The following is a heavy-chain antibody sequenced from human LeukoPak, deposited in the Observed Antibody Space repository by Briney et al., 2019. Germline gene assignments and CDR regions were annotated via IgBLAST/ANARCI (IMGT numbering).Heavy chain of an antibody. Sequence: GGSLRLSCAASGFAFSTSWMSWVRQAPGKGLEGVANIKQDGSEKNYVDSVKGRFTISRDNAKNSLYLQMNSLRVEDTAVYYCESYSSTWGWFDPWGQGTLVTVSS. CDR2: IKQDGSEK. CDR1: GFAFSTSW. J-gene: IGHJ5*02. CDR3: ESYSSTWGWFDP. V-gene: IGHV3-7*01. D-gene: IGHD6-13*01.